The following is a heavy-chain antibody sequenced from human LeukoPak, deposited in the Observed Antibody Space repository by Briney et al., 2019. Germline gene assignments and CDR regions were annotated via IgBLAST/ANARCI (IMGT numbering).Heavy chain of an antibody. CDR3: ARGRIAAAGTGPYYYGMDV. J-gene: IGHJ6*02. V-gene: IGHV4-59*01. CDR1: GGSISSYY. D-gene: IGHD6-13*01. Sequence: SETLSLTCTVSGGSISSYYWSWIRQPPGKGLEWIGCIYYSGSTNYNPSLKSRVTISVDTSKNQFSLKLSSVTAADTAVYYCARGRIAAAGTGPYYYGMDVWGQGTTVTVSS. CDR2: IYYSGST.